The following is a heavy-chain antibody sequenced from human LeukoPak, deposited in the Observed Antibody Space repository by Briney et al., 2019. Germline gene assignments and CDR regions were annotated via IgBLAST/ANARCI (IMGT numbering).Heavy chain of an antibody. CDR1: GFTFSSYA. J-gene: IGHJ6*02. V-gene: IGHV3-23*01. Sequence: GGSLRLSCAASGFTFSSYAMSWVRQAPGKGLEWVSAISGSGGSTYYADSVKGRFTISRDNSKNTLYLQMNSLRAEDTAVYYCAKVVGGCSGGSCYSYYYYGMDVWGQGTTVTVSS. CDR3: AKVVGGCSGGSCYSYYYYGMDV. D-gene: IGHD2-15*01. CDR2: ISGSGGST.